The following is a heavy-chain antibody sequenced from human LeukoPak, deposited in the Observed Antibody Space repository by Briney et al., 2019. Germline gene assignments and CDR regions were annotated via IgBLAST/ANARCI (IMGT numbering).Heavy chain of an antibody. D-gene: IGHD6-13*01. J-gene: IGHJ6*02. CDR1: GGSISSYY. Sequence: SETLSLTCTVSGGSISSYYWSWIRQPAGKGPEWIGRIYTSGSTKYNPSTKSRVTMSVDTSKNQYSLKVTSVTAADTAVYYCAREVMMVAAGRDYYYGMDVWGQGTTVTVSS. V-gene: IGHV4-4*07. CDR3: AREVMMVAAGRDYYYGMDV. CDR2: IYTSGST.